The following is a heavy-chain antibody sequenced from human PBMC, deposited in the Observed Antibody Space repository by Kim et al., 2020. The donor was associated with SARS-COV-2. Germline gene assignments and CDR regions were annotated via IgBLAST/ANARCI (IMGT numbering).Heavy chain of an antibody. V-gene: IGHV3-23*02. CDR3: ANVRALDF. CDR2: T. J-gene: IGHJ4*02. Sequence: TNYGDTVKGPLSISRNNSKNTLYLEMRSTRPEDTAIYYCANVRALDFWGQGTLVTVSS.